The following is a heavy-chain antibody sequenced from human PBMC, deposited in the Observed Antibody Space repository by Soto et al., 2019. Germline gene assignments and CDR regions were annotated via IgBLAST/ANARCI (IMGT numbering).Heavy chain of an antibody. Sequence: GGSLRLSCAASGFTFSSYAMHWVRQAPGKGLEWVAVISYDGSNKYYADSVKSRFTISRDNSKNTLYLQMNSLRAEDTAVYYCLAAAHLNGMDVWGQGTTVTVSS. D-gene: IGHD6-13*01. J-gene: IGHJ6*02. CDR2: ISYDGSNK. CDR3: LAAAHLNGMDV. CDR1: GFTFSSYA. V-gene: IGHV3-30-3*01.